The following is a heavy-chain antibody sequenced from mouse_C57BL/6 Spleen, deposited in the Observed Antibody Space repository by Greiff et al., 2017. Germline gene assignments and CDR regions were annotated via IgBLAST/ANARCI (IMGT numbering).Heavy chain of an antibody. CDR1: GYAFSSSW. CDR2: IYPGDGDT. J-gene: IGHJ2*01. V-gene: IGHV1-82*01. CDR3: ARGGDYDYLGD. Sequence: VQLQQSGPELVKPGASVKISCKASGYAFSSSWMNWVKQRPGKGLEWIGRIYPGDGDTNYNGKFKGKATVTADTSSSSAYMQLSRLTSEASAVYCCARGGDYDYLGDWGQGTTLTVSS. D-gene: IGHD2-4*01.